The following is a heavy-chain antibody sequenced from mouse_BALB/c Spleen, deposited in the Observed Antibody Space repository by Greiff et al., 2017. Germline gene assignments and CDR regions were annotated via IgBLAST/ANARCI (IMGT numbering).Heavy chain of an antibody. D-gene: IGHD2-14*01. Sequence: EVKLVESGGGLVQPGGSLKLSCAASGFTFSSYGMSWVRQTPDKRLELVATINSNGGSTYYPDSVKGRFTISRDNAKNTLYLQMSSLKSEDTAMYYCARDMRYEDYFDYWGQGTTLTVSS. CDR2: INSNGGST. J-gene: IGHJ2*01. CDR1: GFTFSSYG. V-gene: IGHV5-6-3*01. CDR3: ARDMRYEDYFDY.